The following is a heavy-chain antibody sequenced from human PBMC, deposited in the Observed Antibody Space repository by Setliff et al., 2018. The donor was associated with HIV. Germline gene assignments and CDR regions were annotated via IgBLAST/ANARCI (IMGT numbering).Heavy chain of an antibody. CDR3: ARHGQYGSGSYYNRPFDF. CDR2: IYPGDSDT. Sequence: GESLKISCKGPGYSFTSYWIAWLRQMPGKGLECMGIIYPGDSDTRYSPSFQGQVTISGDKSISTAYLQWSSLKSSDTAMYYCARHGQYGSGSYYNRPFDFWGQGTLVTVSS. D-gene: IGHD3-10*01. V-gene: IGHV5-51*01. J-gene: IGHJ4*02. CDR1: GYSFTSYW.